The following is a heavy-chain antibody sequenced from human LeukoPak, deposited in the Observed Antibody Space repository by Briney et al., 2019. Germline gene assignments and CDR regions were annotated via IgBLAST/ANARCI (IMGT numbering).Heavy chain of an antibody. CDR2: FYVGGAT. CDR3: ARGDGYNFFDY. Sequence: GGSLRLSCAVSGFSVANNYMSWVRQAPGKGLEWVSVFYVGGATYYADSVKGRFTISRDNSENTLYLQMKSLRAEDTAVYYCARGDGYNFFDYWGQGTLVTVSS. J-gene: IGHJ4*02. V-gene: IGHV3-53*01. CDR1: GFSVANNY. D-gene: IGHD5-24*01.